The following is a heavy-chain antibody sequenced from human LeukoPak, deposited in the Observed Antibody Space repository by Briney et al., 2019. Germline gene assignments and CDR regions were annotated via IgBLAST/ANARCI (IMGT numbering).Heavy chain of an antibody. CDR1: GLTFSTSG. CDR3: ATETNGRHYDY. Sequence: KTGGSLRLSCTASGLTFSTSGFNWVRQAPGKGLEWVASIGPTGSDRYHADSIKGRFTISRDNANNCLYLQMNSLRAEDTAVYYCATETNGRHYDYWGQGTLLTVSS. J-gene: IGHJ4*02. V-gene: IGHV3-21*06. D-gene: IGHD1-14*01. CDR2: IGPTGSDR.